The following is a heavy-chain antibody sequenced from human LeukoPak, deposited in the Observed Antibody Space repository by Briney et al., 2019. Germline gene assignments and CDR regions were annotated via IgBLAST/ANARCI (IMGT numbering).Heavy chain of an antibody. CDR3: AKDPSDILTGYPDY. CDR2: ISGSGGST. Sequence: PGGSLRLSCAASGFTFSSYAMSWVRQAPGKGLEWVSAISGSGGSTYYADSVKGRFTISRDNSKNTLYLQMNSLRAEDTAVYYCAKDPSDILTGYPDYWGQGTLVTVSS. J-gene: IGHJ4*02. D-gene: IGHD3-9*01. V-gene: IGHV3-23*01. CDR1: GFTFSSYA.